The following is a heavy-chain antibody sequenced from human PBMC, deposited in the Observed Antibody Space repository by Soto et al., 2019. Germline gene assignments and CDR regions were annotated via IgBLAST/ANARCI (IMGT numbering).Heavy chain of an antibody. D-gene: IGHD5-12*01. CDR2: IYYSGST. J-gene: IGHJ6*02. V-gene: IGHV4-30-4*01. CDR3: ARVRRPLRHYYYYGMDV. CDR1: GGSISSGDYY. Sequence: KASETLSLTCTVSGGSISSGDYYWSWIRQPPGKGLEWIGYIYYSGSTYYNPSLKSRVTISVDTSKNQFSLKLSSVTAADTAVYYCARVRRPLRHYYYYGMDVWGQGTTVTVSS.